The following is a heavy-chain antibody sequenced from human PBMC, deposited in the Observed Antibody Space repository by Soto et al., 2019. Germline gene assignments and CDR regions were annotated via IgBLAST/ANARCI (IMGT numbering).Heavy chain of an antibody. CDR2: IDPSDSYT. CDR1: GYSFTSYW. Sequence: VESLKISCKGSGYSFTSYWISCVRQMPGKGLEWMGRIDPSDSYTNYSPSFQGHVTISADKSISTAYLQWSSLKASDTAMYYCARRSIRTDYYYGMDVWGQGTTVTVSS. D-gene: IGHD3-3*02. J-gene: IGHJ6*02. V-gene: IGHV5-10-1*01. CDR3: ARRSIRTDYYYGMDV.